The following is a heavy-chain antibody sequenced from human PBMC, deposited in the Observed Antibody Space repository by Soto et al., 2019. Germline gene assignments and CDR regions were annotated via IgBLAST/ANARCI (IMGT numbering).Heavy chain of an antibody. CDR1: GGSFSGYY. CDR2: INHSGST. Sequence: QVQLQQWGAGLLKPSETLSLTCAVYGGSFSGYYWSWIRQPPGKGLEWIGEINHSGSTNYNPSLKSRVTISVDTSKNQFSLKLSSVTAADTAVYYCARGYSRRVETTWLHQRNWFDPWGQGTLVTVSS. J-gene: IGHJ5*02. D-gene: IGHD4-4*01. V-gene: IGHV4-34*01. CDR3: ARGYSRRVETTWLHQRNWFDP.